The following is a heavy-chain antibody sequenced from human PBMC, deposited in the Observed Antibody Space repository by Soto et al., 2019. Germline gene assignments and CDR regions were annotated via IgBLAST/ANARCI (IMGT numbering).Heavy chain of an antibody. CDR2: ISSTSGDI. Sequence: EVQLVESGGGPVKPGGSLRLSCAASGFIFSEYSLNWVRQAPGKGLEWVATISSTSGDIFYADSVKGRFTISRDNAQKSLFLQMNSLRPEDTAVYFCARDIESSGFGSYSRYFDYWGQGTLVTVSS. D-gene: IGHD3-10*01. CDR1: GFIFSEYS. CDR3: ARDIESSGFGSYSRYFDY. J-gene: IGHJ4*02. V-gene: IGHV3-21*01.